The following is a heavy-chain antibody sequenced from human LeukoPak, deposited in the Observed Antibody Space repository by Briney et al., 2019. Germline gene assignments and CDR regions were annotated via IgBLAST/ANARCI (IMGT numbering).Heavy chain of an antibody. Sequence: ASVKVSCKASGGTFSSYTISWVRQAPGQGLEWMGRIIPILGIANYAQKFQGRVTITADKSTSTAYMELSSLRSEDTAVYYCARTGRVYYDSSGYFERAFDYWGQGTLVTVSS. V-gene: IGHV1-69*02. D-gene: IGHD3-22*01. CDR1: GGTFSSYT. CDR2: IIPILGIA. CDR3: ARTGRVYYDSSGYFERAFDY. J-gene: IGHJ4*02.